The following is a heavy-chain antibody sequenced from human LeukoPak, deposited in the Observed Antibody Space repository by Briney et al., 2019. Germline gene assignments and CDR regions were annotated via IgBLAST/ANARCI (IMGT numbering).Heavy chain of an antibody. D-gene: IGHD3-22*01. CDR3: ARVLNGAYYYDSSGTYYYYGMDV. CDR1: GGTFSSYA. J-gene: IGHJ6*02. CDR2: IIPILGIA. Sequence: GSSVKVSCKASGGTFSSYAISWVRPAPGQGLEWMGRIIPILGIANYAQKFQGRVTITADKSTSTAYMELSSLRSEDTAVYYCARVLNGAYYYDSSGTYYYYGMDVWGQGTTVTVSS. V-gene: IGHV1-69*04.